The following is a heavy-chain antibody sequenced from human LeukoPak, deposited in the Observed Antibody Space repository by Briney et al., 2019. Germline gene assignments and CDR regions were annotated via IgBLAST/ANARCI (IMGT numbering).Heavy chain of an antibody. CDR3: ATCPGSSGYYPHFDY. D-gene: IGHD3-22*01. CDR2: INPNSGGT. Sequence: GASVKVSCKASGYTFTGYYMHWVRQAPGQGLEWMGWINPNSGGTNYAQKFQGRVTMTRDTSISTAYMEVSRMRSDDTAVYYCATCPGSSGYYPHFDYWGQGTLVTVSS. J-gene: IGHJ4*02. CDR1: GYTFTGYY. V-gene: IGHV1-2*02.